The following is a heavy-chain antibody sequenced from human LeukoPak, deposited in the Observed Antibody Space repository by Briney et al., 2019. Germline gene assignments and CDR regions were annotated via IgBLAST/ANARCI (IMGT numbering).Heavy chain of an antibody. CDR2: LYNSGST. CDR1: GGSISSSSYY. V-gene: IGHV4-39*01. CDR3: ARRGGYSYGYGY. D-gene: IGHD5-18*01. Sequence: SETLSLTCTVSGGSISSSSYYWGWIRQPPGKGLEWIGSLYNSGSTYYNPSLKSRVTISVDTSKNQFSLKLTSVTAADTAVYYCARRGGYSYGYGYWGQGTLVTASS. J-gene: IGHJ4*02.